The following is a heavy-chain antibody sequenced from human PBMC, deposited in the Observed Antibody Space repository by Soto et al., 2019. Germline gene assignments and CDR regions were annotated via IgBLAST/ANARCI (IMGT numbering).Heavy chain of an antibody. CDR1: GYTFTSYY. D-gene: IGHD5-12*01. CDR2: INPSGGST. V-gene: IGHV1-46*03. CDR3: ARSGIVANWYFDL. J-gene: IGHJ2*01. Sequence: QVQLVQSGAEVKKPGASVKVSCKASGYTFTSYYMHWVRQAPGQGLEWMGIINPSGGSTSYAQKFQGRVTMPRDTSTSTVYMELSSLRSEDTAVYYCARSGIVANWYFDLWGRGTLVTVSS.